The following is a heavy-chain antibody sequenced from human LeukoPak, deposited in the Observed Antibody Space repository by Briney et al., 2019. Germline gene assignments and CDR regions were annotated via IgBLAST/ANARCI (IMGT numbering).Heavy chain of an antibody. Sequence: SETLSLTCTVSGDSISSSGHWWGRIRQPPGEGLEWIGSISYSGSPSYNPSLKSRVTISVDTFKNQLSLRLSPVTAADTAVYYCARPSSSGSYYYWGQGTLVTVS. CDR1: GDSISSSGHW. CDR3: ARPSSSGSYYY. D-gene: IGHD1-26*01. V-gene: IGHV4-39*01. CDR2: ISYSGSP. J-gene: IGHJ4*02.